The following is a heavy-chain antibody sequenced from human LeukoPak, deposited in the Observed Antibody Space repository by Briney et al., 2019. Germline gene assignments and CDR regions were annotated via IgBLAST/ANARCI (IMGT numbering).Heavy chain of an antibody. CDR1: GFTFSSYW. CDR2: INSDGSST. J-gene: IGHJ4*02. Sequence: GGSLRLSCAASGFTFSSYWMHWVRQAPGKGLVWVSRINSDGSSTSYADSVKGRFTISRDNSKNMIYLEMNSLRAEDTAVYYCAKERNLEIAVAGTIFDCWGQGTLVTVSS. V-gene: IGHV3-74*01. CDR3: AKERNLEIAVAGTIFDC. D-gene: IGHD6-19*01.